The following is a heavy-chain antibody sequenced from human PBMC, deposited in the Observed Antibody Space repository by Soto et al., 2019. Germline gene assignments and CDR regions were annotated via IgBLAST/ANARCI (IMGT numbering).Heavy chain of an antibody. D-gene: IGHD6-19*01. CDR1: GGSFSGYY. CDR3: ARGIIYSPGYSSGFFDY. V-gene: IGHV4-34*01. CDR2: INHSGST. J-gene: IGHJ4*02. Sequence: SETLSLTCAVYGGSFSGYYWSWIRQPPGKGLEWIGEINHSGSTNYNPSLKSRVTISVDTSKNQFSLKLSSVTAADTAVYYCARGIIYSPGYSSGFFDYWGQGTLVTVSS.